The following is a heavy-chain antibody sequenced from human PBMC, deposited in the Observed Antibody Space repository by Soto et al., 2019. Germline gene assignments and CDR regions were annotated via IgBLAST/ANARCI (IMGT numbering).Heavy chain of an antibody. V-gene: IGHV4-31*03. CDR3: ARSVPAARRYGMDV. CDR2: IYYSGST. J-gene: IGHJ6*02. D-gene: IGHD2-2*01. CDR1: GGSIRSGGYY. Sequence: QVQLQESGPGLVKPSQTLSLTCTVSGGSIRSGGYYWSWIRQHPGKGLEWIGYIYYSGSTYYNPSLKSRVTISVDTSKNQFSLKLSSVTAADTAVYYCARSVPAARRYGMDVWGQGTTVTVSS.